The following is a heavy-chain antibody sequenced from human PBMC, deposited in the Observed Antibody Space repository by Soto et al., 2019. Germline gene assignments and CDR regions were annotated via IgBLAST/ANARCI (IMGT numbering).Heavy chain of an antibody. J-gene: IGHJ6*02. CDR1: GGTFSSYA. V-gene: IGHV1-69*01. CDR2: IIPIFGTA. D-gene: IGHD3-22*01. CDR3: ASPRSITMIGYYGMDV. Sequence: KVSCKASGGTFSSYAISWVRQAPGQGLEWMGGIIPIFGTANYAQKFQGRVTITADESTSTAYMELSSLRSEDTAVYYCASPRSITMIGYYGMDVWGQGTTVTVSS.